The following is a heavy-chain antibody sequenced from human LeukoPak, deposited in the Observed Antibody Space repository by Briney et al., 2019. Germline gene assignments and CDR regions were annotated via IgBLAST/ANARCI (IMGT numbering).Heavy chain of an antibody. CDR3: ARRGRNSSGWQDYL. CDR1: GDPISSNSNYK. D-gene: IGHD6-25*01. V-gene: IGHV4-61*05. J-gene: IGHJ4*02. CDR2: IYQTGST. Sequence: SETLSLTCTVSGDPISSNSNYKWSWIPQPPGKGLEWIANIYQTGSTNYHPSLSSRVTISIDTPKTQFSLKLTSWAPRTRAVYYCARRGRNSSGWQDYLWGQGTLVTVSS.